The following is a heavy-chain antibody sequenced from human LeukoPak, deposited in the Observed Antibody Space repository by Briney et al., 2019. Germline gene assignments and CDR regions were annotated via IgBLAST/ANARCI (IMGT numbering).Heavy chain of an antibody. CDR1: AFTFSNYG. Sequence: GGSLRLSCAASAFTFSNYGMSWVRQAPGKGLEWVSAITDNGIDTYYVDSVKGRFTISRDNSRNTLYLQMSSLRVEDTAIYYCARDLGGDYVGWFDPWGQGTLVTVSS. V-gene: IGHV3-23*01. J-gene: IGHJ5*02. CDR2: ITDNGIDT. CDR3: ARDLGGDYVGWFDP. D-gene: IGHD4-17*01.